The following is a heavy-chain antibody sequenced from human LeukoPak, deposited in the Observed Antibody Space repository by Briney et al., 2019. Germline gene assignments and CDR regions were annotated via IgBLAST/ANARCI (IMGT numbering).Heavy chain of an antibody. J-gene: IGHJ5*02. Sequence: GGSLRLSCVASGFTFISYWMSWVRQAPGKGLEWVANIKQDGSAKYYVDSVKGRFTISRDNSKNTLYLQMNSLRAEDTAVYYCAKSVGYGDYADWFDPWGQGTLATVSS. CDR1: GFTFISYW. CDR3: AKSVGYGDYADWFDP. CDR2: IKQDGSAK. V-gene: IGHV3-7*03. D-gene: IGHD4-17*01.